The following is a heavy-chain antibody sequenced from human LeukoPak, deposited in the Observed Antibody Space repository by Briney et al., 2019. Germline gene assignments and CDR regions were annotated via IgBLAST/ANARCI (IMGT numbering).Heavy chain of an antibody. V-gene: IGHV3-33*01. Sequence: GGSLRLSCAASGFTFSSYGMHWVRQAPGKGLEWVAVIWYDGSNKYYADSVKGRFTISRDNPKNTLYLQMNSLRAEDTAVYYCARDPLIAAAAVGYFDYWGQGTLVTVSS. D-gene: IGHD6-13*01. J-gene: IGHJ4*02. CDR2: IWYDGSNK. CDR1: GFTFSSYG. CDR3: ARDPLIAAAAVGYFDY.